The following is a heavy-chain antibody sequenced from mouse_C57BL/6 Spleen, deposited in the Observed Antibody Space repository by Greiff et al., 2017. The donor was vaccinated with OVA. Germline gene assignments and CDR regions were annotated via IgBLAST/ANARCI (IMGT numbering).Heavy chain of an antibody. Sequence: EVQLVESGGGLVKPGGSLKLSCAASGFTFSSYAMSWVRQTPEKRLEWVATISDGGSYTYYPDNVKGRFTISRDNAKNNLYLQMSHLKSEDTAMYYCARDVWFAYWGQGTLVTVSA. CDR1: GFTFSSYA. V-gene: IGHV5-4*01. CDR2: ISDGGSYT. CDR3: ARDVWFAY. J-gene: IGHJ3*01.